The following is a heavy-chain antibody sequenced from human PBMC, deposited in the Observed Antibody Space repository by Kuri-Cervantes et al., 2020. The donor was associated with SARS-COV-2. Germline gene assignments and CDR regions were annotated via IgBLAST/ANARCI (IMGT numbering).Heavy chain of an antibody. CDR2: IRNKANSYTT. CDR3: ARGTGGTASPYYYYGMDV. Sequence: GESLKISCAASGFTFGNAWMSWVRQAPGKGLEWVGRIRNKANSYTTEYAASVKGRFTISRDDSKNSLYLRMNSLKTEDTAVYYCARGTGGTASPYYYYGMDVWGQGTTVTVSS. J-gene: IGHJ6*02. D-gene: IGHD1-26*01. V-gene: IGHV3-72*01. CDR1: GFTFGNAW.